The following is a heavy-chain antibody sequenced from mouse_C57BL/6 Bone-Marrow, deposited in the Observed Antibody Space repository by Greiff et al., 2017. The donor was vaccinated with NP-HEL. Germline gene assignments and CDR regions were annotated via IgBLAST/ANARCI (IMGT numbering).Heavy chain of an antibody. CDR3: ARYLGRNYLDY. CDR2: IYPRSGNT. D-gene: IGHD4-1*01. V-gene: IGHV1-81*01. Sequence: QVQLQQSGAELARPGASVKLSCKASGYTFTSYGISWVKQRTGQGLEWIGEIYPRSGNTYYNEKFKGKATLTADKSSSTAYMELRSLTSEDSAVDFCARYLGRNYLDYWGQGTTLTVSS. CDR1: GYTFTSYG. J-gene: IGHJ2*01.